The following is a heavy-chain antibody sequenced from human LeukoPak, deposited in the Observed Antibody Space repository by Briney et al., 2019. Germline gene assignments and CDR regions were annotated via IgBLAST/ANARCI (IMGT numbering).Heavy chain of an antibody. Sequence: GGSLKLSCAASGFTFSNYGMNWVRQAPGKGLEWVSSISSSNSYIYYADSVKGRFTISRDNAKSSLYLQMNGLRAEDTAVYYCASGYRGYDYFDYWGQGTLVTVSS. CDR1: GFTFSNYG. D-gene: IGHD5-12*01. CDR3: ASGYRGYDYFDY. J-gene: IGHJ4*02. V-gene: IGHV3-21*01. CDR2: ISSSNSYI.